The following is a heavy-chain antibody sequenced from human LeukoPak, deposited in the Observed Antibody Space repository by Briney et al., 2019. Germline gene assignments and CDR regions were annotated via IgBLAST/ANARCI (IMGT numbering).Heavy chain of an antibody. J-gene: IGHJ6*02. Sequence: SETLSLTCAVYGGSFSGYYWSWIRQPPGKGLEWIGEINHSGSTNYNPSLKSRVTISVDTSKNQFSLKLSSVTAADTAVYYCAHGRSLGYCSSTSCYYYYGMDVWGQGTTVTVSS. D-gene: IGHD2-2*01. CDR3: AHGRSLGYCSSTSCYYYYGMDV. V-gene: IGHV4-34*01. CDR2: INHSGST. CDR1: GGSFSGYY.